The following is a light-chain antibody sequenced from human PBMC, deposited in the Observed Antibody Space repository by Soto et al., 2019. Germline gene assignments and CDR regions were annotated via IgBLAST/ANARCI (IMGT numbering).Light chain of an antibody. V-gene: IGKV3-15*01. Sequence: EIVMTQSPATLSVSPGERATLSCMASQSVSSNLAWYQQKPGQAPRLLIYAASTRATGVPARFSGSGSGTEFTLTISSLQSEDFAVYYCQQNNNWPPITFGQGTRLENK. J-gene: IGKJ5*01. CDR1: QSVSSN. CDR2: AAS. CDR3: QQNNNWPPIT.